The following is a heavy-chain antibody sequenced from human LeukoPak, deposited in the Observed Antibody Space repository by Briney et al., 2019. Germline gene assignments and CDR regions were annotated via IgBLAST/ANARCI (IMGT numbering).Heavy chain of an antibody. CDR1: GFTFVTYS. Sequence: PGGSLRSSFAALGFTFVTYSLNWFGKAPGKGLEWVSPISSSSTYISHADSVKGRFTISRDNAKNSLYLQMNSLRVEDTAVYYCASDLQGNTTGPGGYWGQGTLVTVSS. V-gene: IGHV3-21*01. D-gene: IGHD1-1*01. J-gene: IGHJ4*02. CDR2: ISSSSTYI. CDR3: ASDLQGNTTGPGGY.